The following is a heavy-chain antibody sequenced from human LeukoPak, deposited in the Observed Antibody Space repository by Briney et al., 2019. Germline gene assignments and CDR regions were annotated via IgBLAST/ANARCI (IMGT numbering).Heavy chain of an antibody. J-gene: IGHJ4*02. D-gene: IGHD7-27*01. CDR3: ARAASGDCFDY. V-gene: IGHV4-31*11. CDR1: GGSFSGYY. Sequence: KPSETLSLTCAVYGGSFSGYYWSWIRQHPGKGLEWIGYIYYSGSTYYNPSLKSRVTISVDTSKNQFSLKLSSVTAADTAVYYCARAASGDCFDYWGQGTLVTVSS. CDR2: IYYSGST.